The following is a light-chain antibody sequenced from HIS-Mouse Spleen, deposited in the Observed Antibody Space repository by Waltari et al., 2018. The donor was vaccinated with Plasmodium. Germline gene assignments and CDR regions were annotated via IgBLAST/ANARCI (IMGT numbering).Light chain of an antibody. CDR3: SSYAGSNNLV. J-gene: IGLJ2*01. CDR1: SSDVGGYNY. CDR2: EVS. Sequence: QSALTQPPSASGSPGQSVTISCPGTSSDVGGYNYVSWYQQPPGKAPKRMIYEVSKRPSGVPDRFSGSKSGNTASLTVSGLKAEDEADYYCSSYAGSNNLVFGGGTKLTVL. V-gene: IGLV2-8*01.